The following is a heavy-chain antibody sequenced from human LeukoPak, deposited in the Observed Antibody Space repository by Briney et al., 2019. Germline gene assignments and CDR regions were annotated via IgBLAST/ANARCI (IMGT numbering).Heavy chain of an antibody. CDR1: GYSISSGYQ. Sequence: SETLSLTCGVSGYSISSGYQWAWIRQSPGKGLEWIGSIYHSGSAHYNPSLKSRVTISVETSKNQFSLNMYSVTAADTAVYYCARDPRWLTPDCTSTSCYENYFDPWGQGTLATVSS. D-gene: IGHD2-2*01. J-gene: IGHJ5*02. CDR3: ARDPRWLTPDCTSTSCYENYFDP. V-gene: IGHV4-38-2*02. CDR2: IYHSGSA.